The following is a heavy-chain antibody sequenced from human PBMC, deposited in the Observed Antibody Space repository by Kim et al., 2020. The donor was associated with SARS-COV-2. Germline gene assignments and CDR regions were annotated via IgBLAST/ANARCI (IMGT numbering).Heavy chain of an antibody. CDR3: ARDPSIKNPAVAGCD. V-gene: IGHV3-33*05. Sequence: GGSLRLSCAASGFTFSSYGMHWVRQAPGKGLEWVAVISYDGSNKYYADSVKGRFTISRDNSKNTLYLQMNSLRDEDTAVYYCARDPSIKNPAVAGCDWGQGTLVTVSS. D-gene: IGHD6-19*01. CDR2: ISYDGSNK. CDR1: GFTFSSYG. J-gene: IGHJ4*02.